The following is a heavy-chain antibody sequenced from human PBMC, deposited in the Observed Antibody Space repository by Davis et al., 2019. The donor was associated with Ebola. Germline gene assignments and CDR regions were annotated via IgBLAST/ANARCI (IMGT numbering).Heavy chain of an antibody. Sequence: ASVKVSCKASGYTFTSYGISWVRQAPGQGLEWMGWISAYNGNTNYAQKLQGRVTMTTDTSTSTAYMELRSLRSDDTAVYYCARAAARPYYYYGMDVWGQGTTVTVSS. CDR2: ISAYNGNT. D-gene: IGHD6-6*01. J-gene: IGHJ6*02. V-gene: IGHV1-18*01. CDR1: GYTFTSYG. CDR3: ARAAARPYYYYGMDV.